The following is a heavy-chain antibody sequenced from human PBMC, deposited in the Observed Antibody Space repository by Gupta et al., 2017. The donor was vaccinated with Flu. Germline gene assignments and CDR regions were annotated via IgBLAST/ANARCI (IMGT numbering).Heavy chain of an antibody. V-gene: IGHV4-31*02. J-gene: IGHJ5*02. CDR2: IYHTGSA. CDR3: ARHEESWFDP. Sequence: GLEWIGYIYHTGSAYYSPSLKSRTIISVDTSRNQFSLKLSSVTAADTAVYFCARHEESWFDPWGQGTLVTVSS.